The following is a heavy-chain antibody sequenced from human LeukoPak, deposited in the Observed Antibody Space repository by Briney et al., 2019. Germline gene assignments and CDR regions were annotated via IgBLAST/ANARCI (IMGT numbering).Heavy chain of an antibody. Sequence: ASVKVSCKASGYTFTSYGISWVRQAPGQGLEWMGWISAYNGNTNYAQKFQGRVTMTRDTSTSTVYMELSSLRSEDTAVYYCARAGPAHGPPSYSRYDYWGQGTLVTVSS. CDR3: ARAGPAHGPPSYSRYDY. J-gene: IGHJ4*02. CDR1: GYTFTSYG. D-gene: IGHD2-15*01. CDR2: ISAYNGNT. V-gene: IGHV1-18*01.